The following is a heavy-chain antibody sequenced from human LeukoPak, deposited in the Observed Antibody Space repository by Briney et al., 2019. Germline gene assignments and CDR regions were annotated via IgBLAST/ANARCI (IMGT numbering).Heavy chain of an antibody. D-gene: IGHD3-3*01. CDR1: GFTVSSNY. CDR3: ARGTVFGDYYYMDV. Sequence: GGSLRLSCAASGFTVSSNYMSWVRQAPGKGLEWVSVIYSGGSTYYADSVKGRFTISRDNSKNTLYLQMNSLRAEVTAVYYCARGTVFGDYYYMDVWGKGTTVTVSS. V-gene: IGHV3-53*01. CDR2: IYSGGST. J-gene: IGHJ6*03.